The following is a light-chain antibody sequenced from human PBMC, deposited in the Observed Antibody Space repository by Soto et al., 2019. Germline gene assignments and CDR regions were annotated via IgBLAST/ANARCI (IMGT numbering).Light chain of an antibody. CDR1: QSVSSNY. CDR3: QQYGSSYPWT. J-gene: IGKJ1*01. CDR2: GAS. Sequence: EIGLTQSPGTLSLSPGERATLSCRAIQSVSSNYLAWYQQKPGQAPRLLIYGASSRATGIPDRFSGSGSGTDFTLTIRRLEPEDFAVYYCQQYGSSYPWTFGQGTKVDIK. V-gene: IGKV3-20*01.